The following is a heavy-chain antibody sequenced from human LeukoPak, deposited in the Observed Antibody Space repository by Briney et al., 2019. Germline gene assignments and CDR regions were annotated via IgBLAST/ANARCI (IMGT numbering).Heavy chain of an antibody. CDR1: GGSMSSYY. J-gene: IGHJ3*02. CDR2: IYTSGST. Sequence: PSETLSLTCTVSGGSMSSYYWSWIRQPAGEGLEWIGRIYTSGSTNYNPSLKSRVTMSVDTSKNQFSLKLSSVTAADTAVYYCARELVIKTFDIWGQGTMVTVSS. V-gene: IGHV4-4*07. D-gene: IGHD3-9*01. CDR3: ARELVIKTFDI.